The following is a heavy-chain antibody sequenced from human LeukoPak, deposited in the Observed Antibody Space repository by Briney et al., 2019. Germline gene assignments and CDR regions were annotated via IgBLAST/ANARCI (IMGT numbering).Heavy chain of an antibody. CDR2: IYQSGST. D-gene: IGHD6-19*01. J-gene: IGHJ4*02. V-gene: IGHV4-38-2*02. CDR1: GYSISSGYY. Sequence: SETLSLTCTVSGYSISSGYYWGWIRQPPGKGLEWIGSIYQSGSTYYNPSLNSRVTISVDTSKNQFSLKLSSVTAADTAVYYCAKDRGIAVAGTYAGNPPGDYWGQGTLVTVSS. CDR3: AKDRGIAVAGTYAGNPPGDY.